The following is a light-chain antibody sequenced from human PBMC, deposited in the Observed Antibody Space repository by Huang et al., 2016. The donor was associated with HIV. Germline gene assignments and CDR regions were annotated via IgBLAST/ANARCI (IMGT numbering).Light chain of an antibody. V-gene: IGKV1-33*01. CDR3: QQYDNLPFT. Sequence: DIQMTQSPSSLSASVGDRVTITCQASQDISNYLNWYQQKPGKAPKLLIYDASTLEPGVPSRFGGSGSGTDFTFAISSLQPEDFATYYCQQYDNLPFTFGPGTKVDIK. CDR1: QDISNY. CDR2: DAS. J-gene: IGKJ3*01.